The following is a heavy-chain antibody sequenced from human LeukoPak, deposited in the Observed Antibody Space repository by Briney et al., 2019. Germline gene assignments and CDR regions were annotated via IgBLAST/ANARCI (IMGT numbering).Heavy chain of an antibody. D-gene: IGHD2-2*01. CDR1: GYTFTRYG. CDR3: AWGGIVVDGDVAWFDH. V-gene: IGHV1-18*01. Sequence: ASVKVSCKASGYTFTRYGIGWVRQAPGQGLEWMGWISAYNGNTNYAQKLQGRVTMTTDTSTSTAYMELRSLRSDDTAVYYCAWGGIVVDGDVAWFDHWGQGTLVTVSS. CDR2: ISAYNGNT. J-gene: IGHJ5*02.